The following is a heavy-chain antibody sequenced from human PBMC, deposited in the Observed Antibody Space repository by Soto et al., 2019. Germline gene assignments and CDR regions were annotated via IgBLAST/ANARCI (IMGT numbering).Heavy chain of an antibody. Sequence: LVKVSCKASGYTFTGYYMHWVRQAPGQGLEWMGWINPNSGGTNYAQKFQGWVTMTRDTSISTAYMELSRLRSDDTAVYYCARGTYSSSPGYYYYGMDVWGQGTTVTVSS. CDR1: GYTFTGYY. J-gene: IGHJ6*02. V-gene: IGHV1-2*04. CDR2: INPNSGGT. CDR3: ARGTYSSSPGYYYYGMDV. D-gene: IGHD6-13*01.